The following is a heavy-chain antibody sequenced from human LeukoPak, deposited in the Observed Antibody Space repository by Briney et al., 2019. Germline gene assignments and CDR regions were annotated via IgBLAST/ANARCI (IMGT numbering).Heavy chain of an antibody. CDR3: ARTNRYYDILTGLNWFDP. V-gene: IGHV1-18*01. J-gene: IGHJ5*02. CDR1: GYTFTVFG. Sequence: ASVKVSCKASGYTFTVFGISWVRQAPGQGLEWMGWISAYNGNTNCAQKLQGRVTMTTDTSTSTAYMELRSLRSDDTAVYYCARTNRYYDILTGLNWFDPWGQGTLVTVSS. D-gene: IGHD3-9*01. CDR2: ISAYNGNT.